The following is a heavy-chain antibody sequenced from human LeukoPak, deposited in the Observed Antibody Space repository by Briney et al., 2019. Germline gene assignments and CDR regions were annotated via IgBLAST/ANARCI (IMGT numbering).Heavy chain of an antibody. CDR1: GCTFTNYG. Sequence: SVTVSYTASGCTFTNYGISWVRLAPGQRLEWLGGISAYNGNTNYAQKLQGRVTMITDTSTSTAYMELRSLRSDNTAVYYCALKEGAAAGTDGDYWGQGTLVTVSS. CDR2: ISAYNGNT. J-gene: IGHJ4*02. V-gene: IGHV1-18*01. D-gene: IGHD6-13*01. CDR3: ALKEGAAAGTDGDY.